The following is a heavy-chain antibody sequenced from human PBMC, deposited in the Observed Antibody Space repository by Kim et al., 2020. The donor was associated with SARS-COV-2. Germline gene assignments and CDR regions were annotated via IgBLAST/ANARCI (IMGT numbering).Heavy chain of an antibody. D-gene: IGHD5-18*01. CDR3: ARQSGYSDDAFDI. Sequence: SETLSLTCDVSGGSIRTYYWSWIRQPPGKGLEWIGYLYYRGSTNYNPSLKSRVTISVDTSKNQFSLKLSSVTAADTAIYYCARQSGYSDDAFDIWGPGTMVTVSS. CDR2: LYYRGST. V-gene: IGHV4-59*08. CDR1: GGSIRTYY. J-gene: IGHJ3*02.